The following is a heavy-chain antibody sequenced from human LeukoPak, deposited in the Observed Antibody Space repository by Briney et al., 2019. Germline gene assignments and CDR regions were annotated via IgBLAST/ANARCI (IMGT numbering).Heavy chain of an antibody. D-gene: IGHD5-18*01. V-gene: IGHV4-59*08. CDR2: IHYSGIT. Sequence: SETLSLTCTVSGGSISNDYWSWIRQPPGKGLEWIGYIHYSGITNYNPSLKSRVTISVDTSKNQFSLKLSSVTAADTAVYYCTRGYRHGEGFWGQGTLVTVSS. J-gene: IGHJ4*02. CDR3: TRGYRHGEGF. CDR1: GGSISNDY.